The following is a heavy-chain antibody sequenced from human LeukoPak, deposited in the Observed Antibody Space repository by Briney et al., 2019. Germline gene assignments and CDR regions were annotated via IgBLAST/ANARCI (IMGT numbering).Heavy chain of an antibody. CDR1: GFTFNSYW. CDR2: IKHDGSAK. Sequence: HAGGSLRLSCAASGFTFNSYWTTWVRQAPGKGLEWVADIKHDGSAKYYVDSVKGRFTISRGNAKNSLYLQMNSLRAEDTAVYYCARARVPTAMGAFDIWGQGTMVTVSS. CDR3: ARARVPTAMGAFDI. D-gene: IGHD2-2*01. J-gene: IGHJ3*02. V-gene: IGHV3-7*01.